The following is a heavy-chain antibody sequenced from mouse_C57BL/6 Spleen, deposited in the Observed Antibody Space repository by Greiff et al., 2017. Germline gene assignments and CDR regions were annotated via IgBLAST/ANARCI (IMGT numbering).Heavy chain of an antibody. CDR3: ARSGDYYGREAYYWYFDV. CDR1: GYTFTGYW. CDR2: ILPGSGST. V-gene: IGHV1-9*01. J-gene: IGHJ1*03. Sequence: QVQLQQSGAELMKPGASVKLSCKATGYTFTGYWIEWVKQRPGHGLEWIGEILPGSGSTNYNEKFKGKATFTADTSSNTAYMQLSSLTTEDSAIYYCARSGDYYGREAYYWYFDVWGTGTTVTFSS. D-gene: IGHD1-1*01.